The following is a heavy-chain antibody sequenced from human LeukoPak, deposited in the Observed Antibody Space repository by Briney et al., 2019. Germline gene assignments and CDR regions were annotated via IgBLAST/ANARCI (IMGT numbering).Heavy chain of an antibody. V-gene: IGHV1-2*02. CDR1: GYTFTGYY. CDR2: INPNSGGT. CDR3: ARRPRPNSSGWYVSARDYNWFDP. Sequence: ASVKVSCKASGYTFTGYYMHWVRQAPGQGLEWMGWINPNSGGTNYAQKFQGRVTMTRDTSISTAYMELSRLRSDDTAVYYCARRPRPNSSGWYVSARDYNWFDPWGQGTLVTVSS. J-gene: IGHJ5*02. D-gene: IGHD6-19*01.